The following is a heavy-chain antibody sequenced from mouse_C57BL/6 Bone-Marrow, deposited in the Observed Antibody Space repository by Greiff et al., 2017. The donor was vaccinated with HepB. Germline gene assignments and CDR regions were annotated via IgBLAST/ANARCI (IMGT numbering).Heavy chain of an antibody. D-gene: IGHD1-1*01. CDR3: ARHPHYGSSPRYFDV. CDR1: GYTFTEYT. CDR2: FYPGSGSI. Sequence: VQRVESGAELVKPGASVKLSCKASGYTFTEYTIHWVKQRSGQGLEWIGWFYPGSGSIKYNEKFKDKATLTADKSSSTVYMELSRLTSEDSAVYFCARHPHYGSSPRYFDVWGTGTTVTVSS. V-gene: IGHV1-62-2*01. J-gene: IGHJ1*03.